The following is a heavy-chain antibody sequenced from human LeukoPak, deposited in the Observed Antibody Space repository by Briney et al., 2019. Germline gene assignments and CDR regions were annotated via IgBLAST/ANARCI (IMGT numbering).Heavy chain of an antibody. CDR2: ISGSGGST. Sequence: GGSLRLSCAASGFTFSSYAMSWVRQAPGKGLEWVSAISGSGGSTYYADSVKGRFTISRDNSKNTLYLQMNSLRAEDTAVYYCAKDGTMTTVTTSGYWGQGTLVTVSS. CDR1: GFTFSSYA. V-gene: IGHV3-23*01. CDR3: AKDGTMTTVTTSGY. J-gene: IGHJ4*02. D-gene: IGHD4-17*01.